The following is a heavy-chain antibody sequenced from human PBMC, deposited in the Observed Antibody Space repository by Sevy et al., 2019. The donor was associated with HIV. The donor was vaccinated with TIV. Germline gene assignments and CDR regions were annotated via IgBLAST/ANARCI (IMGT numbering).Heavy chain of an antibody. J-gene: IGHJ6*02. V-gene: IGHV3-53*01. CDR3: ARDRRFCGNECYLYYYYGMDV. CDR1: GFTVNDNY. D-gene: IGHD3-16*02. Sequence: GGSLRLSCAASGFTVNDNYMTWVRQAPGKGLEWVSIIHADGSSYYADTVKGRFTMSRDDSKNIVNLQMNSLRADDTAVYYCARDRRFCGNECYLYYYYGMDVWGQGSAVTVSS. CDR2: IHADGSS.